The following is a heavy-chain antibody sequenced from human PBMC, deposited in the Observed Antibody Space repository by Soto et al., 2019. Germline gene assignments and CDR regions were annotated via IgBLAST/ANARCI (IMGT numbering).Heavy chain of an antibody. D-gene: IGHD2-2*01. CDR2: IIPIFGTE. J-gene: IGHJ6*02. CDR1: GGTFSSHS. CDR3: PTSVYCSTTRCYYYYGLDV. V-gene: IGHV1-69*01. Sequence: QVQLVPSGAEVKKPGSSVKVSCKVSGGTFSSHSINWVRQAPGQGPEWMGGIIPIFGTENYAQKFQGRVTITTDESTSTAYIELSSLTSEDTALYYCPTSVYCSTTRCYYYYGLDVWGQGTTVIVSS.